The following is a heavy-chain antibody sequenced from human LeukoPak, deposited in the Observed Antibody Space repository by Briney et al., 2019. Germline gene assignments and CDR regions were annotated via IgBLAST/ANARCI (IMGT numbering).Heavy chain of an antibody. CDR2: INSDGSTT. Sequence: PGGSLRHSCAEPVDSSIADWMQSGSQAPGKGLVWVSRINSDGSTTSYADSVKGRFTISRDNAKNTLYLQMNSLRDEDTAVYYCARGPIRAVAGTWANYWGQGTLVTVSS. J-gene: IGHJ4*02. CDR3: ARGPIRAVAGTWANY. D-gene: IGHD6-19*01. CDR1: VDSSIADW. V-gene: IGHV3-74*01.